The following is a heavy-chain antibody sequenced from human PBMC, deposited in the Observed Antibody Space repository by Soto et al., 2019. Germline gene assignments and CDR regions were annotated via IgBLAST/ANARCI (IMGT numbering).Heavy chain of an antibody. CDR1: GGSFSGYY. CDR3: ARAKKGYCSGGSCPYYYYYYMDV. CDR2: INHSGST. J-gene: IGHJ6*03. D-gene: IGHD2-15*01. Sequence: SETLSLTCAVYGGSFSGYYWSWIRQPPGKGLEWIGEINHSGSTNYNPSLKSRVTISVDTSKNQFSLKLSSVTAADTAVYYCARAKKGYCSGGSCPYYYYYYMDVWGKGTTVTVSS. V-gene: IGHV4-34*01.